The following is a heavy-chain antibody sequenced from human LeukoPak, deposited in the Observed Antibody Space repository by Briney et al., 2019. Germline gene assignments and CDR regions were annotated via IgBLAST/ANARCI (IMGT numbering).Heavy chain of an antibody. CDR2: IYYSGST. J-gene: IGHJ5*02. Sequence: SETLSLTCTVSGGSISSGDYYWSWIRQPPGKGLEWIGYIYYSGSTYYNPSLKSRCTISVATSKNQFSLKLSSVTAADTAVYYCARDFWSGYWRANWFDPWGQGTLVTVSS. V-gene: IGHV4-30-4*08. D-gene: IGHD3-3*01. CDR3: ARDFWSGYWRANWFDP. CDR1: GGSISSGDYY.